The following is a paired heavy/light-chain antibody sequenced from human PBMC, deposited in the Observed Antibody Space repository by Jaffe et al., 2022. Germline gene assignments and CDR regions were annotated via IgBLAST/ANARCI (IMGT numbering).Heavy chain of an antibody. Sequence: EVQLVQSGAEVKKPGESLKISCKGSGYSFTSYWIGWVRQMPGKGLEWMGIIYPGDSDTRYSPSFQGQVTISADKSISTAYLQWSSLKASDTAMYYCARSRYSSSPHWGDYYYYMDVWGKGTTVTVSS. CDR1: GYSFTSYW. CDR3: ARSRYSSSPHWGDYYYYMDV. V-gene: IGHV5-51*03. J-gene: IGHJ6*03. CDR2: IYPGDSDT. D-gene: IGHD6-13*01.
Light chain of an antibody. Sequence: DIQLTQSPSFLSASVGDRVTITCRASQGISSYLAWYQQKPGKAPKLLIYAASTLQSGVPSRFSGSGSGTEFTLTISSLQPEDFATYYCQQLNSYPPTFGQGTKVEIK. V-gene: IGKV1-9*01. J-gene: IGKJ1*01. CDR2: AAS. CDR1: QGISSY. CDR3: QQLNSYPPT.